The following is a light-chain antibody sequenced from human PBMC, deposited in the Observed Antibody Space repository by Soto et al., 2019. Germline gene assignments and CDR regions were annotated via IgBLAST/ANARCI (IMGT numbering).Light chain of an antibody. CDR2: DVS. CDR1: SSDVGGYHY. J-gene: IGLJ2*01. CDR3: SSYTSSSTSVV. V-gene: IGLV2-14*01. Sequence: QSALTQPASVSGSPGQSITISCTGTSSDVGGYHYVSWYQQHPGKAPKLMIYDVSTRPSGGANRFSGSKSGNTASLTISGLQTEDGADYYCSSYTSSSTSVVFGRGTKLTVL.